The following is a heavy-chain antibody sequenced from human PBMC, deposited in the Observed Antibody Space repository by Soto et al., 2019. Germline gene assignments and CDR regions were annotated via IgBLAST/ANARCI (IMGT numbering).Heavy chain of an antibody. V-gene: IGHV4-4*07. Sequence: QVQLQESGPGLLKPSETLSLTCTVSGGSISSYYWSWIRQPAGKGLEWIGRIYTSGSTNYNPSLTSRVTMSVDTSKNQSSLKLSSVTAADTAVYYCARACSSNSCYDVFDYWGQGTLVTVSS. CDR1: GGSISSYY. CDR3: ARACSSNSCYDVFDY. CDR2: IYTSGST. D-gene: IGHD2-2*01. J-gene: IGHJ4*02.